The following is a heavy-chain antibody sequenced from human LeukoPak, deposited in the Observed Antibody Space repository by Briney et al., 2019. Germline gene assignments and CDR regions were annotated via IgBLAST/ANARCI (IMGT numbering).Heavy chain of an antibody. J-gene: IGHJ6*03. CDR3: ATSGLKCSGGSCYGSYYYMDV. CDR2: IYTSEST. D-gene: IGHD2-15*01. Sequence: PSETLSLTCTVSGGSISSGSYYWSWIRQPAGKGREWIGRIYTSESTNYNPSLKSRVTISVDTSKNQFSLKLSSVTAADTAVYYCATSGLKCSGGSCYGSYYYMDVWGKGTTVTVSS. CDR1: GGSISSGSYY. V-gene: IGHV4-61*02.